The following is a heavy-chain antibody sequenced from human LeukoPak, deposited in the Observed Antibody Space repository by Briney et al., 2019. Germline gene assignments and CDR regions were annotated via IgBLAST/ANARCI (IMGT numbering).Heavy chain of an antibody. Sequence: SETLSLTCAVYGGSFSGYYWSWIRQPPGKGLEWIGEINHSGSTNYNPSLKSRVTISVDTTKNQFSLKLSSVTAADTAVYYCARGYLTTVTTARGSGFDYWGQGTLVTVPS. J-gene: IGHJ4*02. D-gene: IGHD4-11*01. CDR3: ARGYLTTVTTARGSGFDY. CDR2: INHSGST. CDR1: GGSFSGYY. V-gene: IGHV4-34*01.